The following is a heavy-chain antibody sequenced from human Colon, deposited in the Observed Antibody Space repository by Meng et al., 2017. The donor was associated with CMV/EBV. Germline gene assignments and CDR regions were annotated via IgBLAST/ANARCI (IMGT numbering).Heavy chain of an antibody. V-gene: IGHV3-7*01. J-gene: IGHJ4*02. CDR1: GFTFSSYW. D-gene: IGHD3-3*01. CDR2: MRQDGNEK. CDR3: ARLLIYDFWSGFDY. Sequence: GGSLRLSCAASGFTFSSYWMSWVRQAPGKGLEWVANMRQDGNEKYYVDSVKGRFTISRDNAKNSLYLQMNSLRAEDTAVYYCARLLIYDFWSGFDYWGQGTLVTVSS.